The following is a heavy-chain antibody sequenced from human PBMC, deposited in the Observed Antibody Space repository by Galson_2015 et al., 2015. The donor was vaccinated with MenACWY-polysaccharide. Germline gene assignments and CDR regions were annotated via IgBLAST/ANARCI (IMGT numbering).Heavy chain of an antibody. J-gene: IGHJ4*02. Sequence: SVKVSCKVSGYTLTELSMHWVRRAPGKGLEWMGGFDPEDGETIYAQKFQGRVTMTEDTSTDTAYMELSRLRSEDTAVYYCATRGGYDIFTSYRAFDYWGQGTLVTVSS. V-gene: IGHV1-24*01. CDR1: GYTLTELS. D-gene: IGHD3-9*01. CDR3: ATRGGYDIFTSYRAFDY. CDR2: FDPEDGET.